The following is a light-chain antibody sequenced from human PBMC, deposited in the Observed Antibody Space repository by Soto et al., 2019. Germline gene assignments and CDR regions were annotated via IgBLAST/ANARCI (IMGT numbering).Light chain of an antibody. V-gene: IGLV4-60*02. CDR3: ETWDSNTRV. CDR1: SGHSSYI. CDR2: LEGSGSY. Sequence: QPVLTQSSSASASLGSSVKLTCTLSSGHSSYIIAWHHQQPGKAPRYLMKLEGSGSYNKGSGVPDRFSGSSSGADRYLTISNLQFEDEANYYCETWDSNTRVFGGGTKFTVL. J-gene: IGLJ2*01.